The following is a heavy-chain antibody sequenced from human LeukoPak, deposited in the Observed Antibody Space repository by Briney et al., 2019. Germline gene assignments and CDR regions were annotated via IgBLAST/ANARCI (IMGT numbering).Heavy chain of an antibody. Sequence: VGCLRLSCAKPGFYLSGFIIRLVCQTPGKGLEYVSGISITGAIIYFAKSVKGRVSSSSDNSKNTLYLQMGSQRTDDTAVYYCARGSHTVLTHNWFDPWGQGTMVTVSS. CDR2: ISITGAII. CDR1: GFYLSGFI. V-gene: IGHV3-64*01. D-gene: IGHD1-14*01. CDR3: ARGSHTVLTHNWFDP. J-gene: IGHJ5*02.